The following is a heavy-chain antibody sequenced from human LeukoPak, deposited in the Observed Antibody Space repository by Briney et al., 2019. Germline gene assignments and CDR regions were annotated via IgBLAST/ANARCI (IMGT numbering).Heavy chain of an antibody. CDR2: IYTSGST. Sequence: SETLSLTCTVSGGSISSYYWSWIRQPPGKGLEWIGYIYTSGSTNYNPSLKSRVTISVDTSKNQFSLKLSSVTAADTAVYCCARKTYYDILTGYTWAFDIWGQGTMVTVSS. J-gene: IGHJ3*02. V-gene: IGHV4-4*09. D-gene: IGHD3-9*01. CDR1: GGSISSYY. CDR3: ARKTYYDILTGYTWAFDI.